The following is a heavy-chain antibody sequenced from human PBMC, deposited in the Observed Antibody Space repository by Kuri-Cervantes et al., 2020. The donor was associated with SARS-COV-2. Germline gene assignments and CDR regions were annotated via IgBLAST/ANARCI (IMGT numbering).Heavy chain of an antibody. CDR3: ARLSGYTSLYYYGMDV. CDR2: INPNSGGT. J-gene: IGHJ6*02. D-gene: IGHD5-24*01. Sequence: ASVKVSCKASGYTFTSYYMHWVRQAPGQGLEWMGWINPNSGGTNYAQKFQGRVTMTRDTSISTAYMELSRLRSDDTAVYYCARLSGYTSLYYYGMDVWGQGTTVTVSS. V-gene: IGHV1-2*02. CDR1: GYTFTSYY.